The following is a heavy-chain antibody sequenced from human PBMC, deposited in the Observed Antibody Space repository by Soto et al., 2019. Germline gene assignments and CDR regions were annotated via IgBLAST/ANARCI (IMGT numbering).Heavy chain of an antibody. CDR3: AKGPRAPPPHDYGMDV. V-gene: IGHV3-23*01. CDR2: ISGSGGST. Sequence: EVQLLESGGGLVQPGGSLRVSCVASGFTFSSYVMNWVHQAPGKGLYWVSGISGSGGSTYYADSVKGRFTISRDNSKNPLYLQMNSLRVEDTAVYYCAKGPRAPPPHDYGMDVWGQGTTVTVSS. CDR1: GFTFSSYV. J-gene: IGHJ6*02.